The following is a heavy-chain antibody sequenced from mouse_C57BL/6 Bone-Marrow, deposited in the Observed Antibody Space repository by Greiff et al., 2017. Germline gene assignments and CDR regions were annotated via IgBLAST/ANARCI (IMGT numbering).Heavy chain of an antibody. V-gene: IGHV15-2*01. J-gene: IGHJ1*03. CDR3: ARGGGNRYWYFDV. D-gene: IGHD1-1*02. CDR2: ILPSIGRT. Sequence: QVQLKESGSELRSPGSSVKLSCKDFDSEVFPIAYMSWVRQKPGHGFEWIGGILPSIGRTIYGEKFEDKATLDADTLSNTAYLELNSLTSEDSAIYYCARGGGNRYWYFDVWGTGTTVTVSS. CDR1: DSEVFPIAY.